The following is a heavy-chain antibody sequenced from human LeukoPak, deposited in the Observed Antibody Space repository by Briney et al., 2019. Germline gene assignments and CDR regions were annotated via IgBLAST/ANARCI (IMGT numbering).Heavy chain of an antibody. CDR2: IKQDGSEK. V-gene: IGHV3-7*03. D-gene: IGHD1-26*01. J-gene: IGHJ4*02. CDR1: GLTLSSYW. Sequence: GGSLRLSCAASGLTLSSYWMSWVRQAPGKGLEWVANIKQDGSEKYYVDSVKGRFTISRDNAKNSPYLQMNSLRVEDTAVYYCARTGGVCGQGTLVTVSS. CDR3: ARTGGV.